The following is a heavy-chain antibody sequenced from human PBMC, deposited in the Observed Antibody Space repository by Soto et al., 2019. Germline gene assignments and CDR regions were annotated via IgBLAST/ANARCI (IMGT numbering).Heavy chain of an antibody. Sequence: GGPLRLSCAASGFTFRNYDMSWVRQDPGKGLEWVSYIGSSGATIYYADSVKGRFTIARDNAKSSLFLQMHSLRAEDTAVYYCARASNTEDDYYFYMDVWGKGTTVTVSS. CDR2: IGSSGATI. V-gene: IGHV3-11*01. D-gene: IGHD2-2*01. J-gene: IGHJ6*03. CDR1: GFTFRNYD. CDR3: ARASNTEDDYYFYMDV.